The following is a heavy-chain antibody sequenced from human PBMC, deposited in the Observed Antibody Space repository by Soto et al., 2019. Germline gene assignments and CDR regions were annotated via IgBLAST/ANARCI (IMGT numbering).Heavy chain of an antibody. V-gene: IGHV4-39*01. CDR1: CASIITDNYF. J-gene: IGHJ4*02. CDR2: ISYSGRT. CDR3: ARRRASDYGGNHHPYYFDR. D-gene: IGHD4-17*01. Sequence: PSETLSLTCTVSCASIITDNYFWVWIRQSPRRGLELIGSISYSGRTYDNPSLQSRVTISIDASKNQFSLKLTSVTTADTAVYYCARRRASDYGGNHHPYYFDRWGQGALVTV.